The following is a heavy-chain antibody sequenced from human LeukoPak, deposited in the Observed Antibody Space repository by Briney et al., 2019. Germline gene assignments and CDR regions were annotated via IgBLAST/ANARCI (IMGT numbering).Heavy chain of an antibody. D-gene: IGHD3-10*01. CDR2: INPSGGST. Sequence: ASVKVSCKASGYTFSSNYMHWVRQAPGQGLEWMGIINPSGGSTNYAQKFQGRVTMTRDTSTSTVYMELSSLRSEDTAVYYCARGPRITLVRGGQWYYYMDVWGKGTTVTVSS. CDR3: ARGPRITLVRGGQWYYYMDV. CDR1: GYTFSSNY. V-gene: IGHV1-46*01. J-gene: IGHJ6*03.